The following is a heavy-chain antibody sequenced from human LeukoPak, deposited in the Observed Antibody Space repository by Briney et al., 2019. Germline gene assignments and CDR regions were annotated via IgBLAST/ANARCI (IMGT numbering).Heavy chain of an antibody. V-gene: IGHV4-61*02. CDR2: IYTSGST. CDR1: GGSISSGSYY. Sequence: KPSETLSLTCTVSGGSISSGSYYWSWIRQPAGKGLEWIGRIYTSGSTNYNPSLKSRVTISVDTSKNQFSLKLSSVTAADTAVYYCARHCPACWFDPWGQGTLVTVSS. J-gene: IGHJ5*02. D-gene: IGHD2-21*01. CDR3: ARHCPACWFDP.